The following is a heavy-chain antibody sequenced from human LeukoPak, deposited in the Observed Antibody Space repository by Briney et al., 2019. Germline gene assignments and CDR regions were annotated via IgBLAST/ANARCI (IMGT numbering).Heavy chain of an antibody. D-gene: IGHD6-13*01. CDR1: GGSISSSSYY. J-gene: IGHJ4*02. Sequence: SETLSLTCTVSGGSISSSSYYWGWIRQPPGKGLEWIGSIYYSGSTYYNPSLKSRVTISVDTSKNQFSLKLSSVTAADTAIYYCARPGYSSSWSYFDYWGRGTLVTVSS. V-gene: IGHV4-39*01. CDR3: ARPGYSSSWSYFDY. CDR2: IYYSGST.